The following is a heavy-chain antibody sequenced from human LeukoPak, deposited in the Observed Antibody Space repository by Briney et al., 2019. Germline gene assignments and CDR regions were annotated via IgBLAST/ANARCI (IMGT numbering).Heavy chain of an antibody. V-gene: IGHV3-33*06. Sequence: GGSLRLSCASSGFTFSSYGMHWVRQAPGKGLEWVAVIWYDGSNKYYADSVKGRFTISRDNSKNTLYLQMNSLRAEDTAVYYCAKDLDDSVWGSRTDIIDYWGQGTLVTVSS. CDR2: IWYDGSNK. J-gene: IGHJ4*02. CDR3: AKDLDDSVWGSRTDIIDY. CDR1: GFTFSSYG. D-gene: IGHD3-16*01.